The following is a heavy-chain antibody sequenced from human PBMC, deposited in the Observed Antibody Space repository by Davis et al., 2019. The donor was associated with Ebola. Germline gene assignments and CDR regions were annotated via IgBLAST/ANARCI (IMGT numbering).Heavy chain of an antibody. Sequence: SETLSLTCTVSGGSISSGGYYWSWIRQHPGKGLEWIGYIYYSGSTYYNPSLKSRVTISVDTSKNQFSLKLSSVTAADTAVYYCARKYSSGWYLNDYWGQGTLVTVSS. V-gene: IGHV4-31*03. J-gene: IGHJ4*02. CDR3: ARKYSSGWYLNDY. CDR2: IYYSGST. D-gene: IGHD6-19*01. CDR1: GGSISSGGYY.